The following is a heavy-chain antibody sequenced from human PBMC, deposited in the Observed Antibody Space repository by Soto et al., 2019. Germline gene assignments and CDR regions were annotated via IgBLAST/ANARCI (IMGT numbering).Heavy chain of an antibody. CDR3: ASALRSHYDSSGYLCY. D-gene: IGHD3-22*01. CDR1: GFTFSSYA. CDR2: ISYDGSNK. Sequence: QVQLVESGGGVVQPGRSLRLSCAASGFTFSSYAMHWVRQAPGKGLEWVAVISYDGSNKYYADSVKGRFTISRDNSKNTLYLQMNSLSAEVTAVYYCASALRSHYDSSGYLCYWGQGTLVTVSS. V-gene: IGHV3-30-3*01. J-gene: IGHJ4*02.